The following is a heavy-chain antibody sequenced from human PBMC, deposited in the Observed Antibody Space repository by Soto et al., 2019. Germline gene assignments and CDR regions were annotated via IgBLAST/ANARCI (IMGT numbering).Heavy chain of an antibody. J-gene: IGHJ4*02. CDR1: GFTFKNYD. CDR3: AKNRGFRSYYESAGHYDN. D-gene: IGHD3-10*01. V-gene: IGHV3-23*01. Sequence: EVELLESGGGLVQPGGSLRLSCVASGFTFKNYDMRWIRQAPGKGLEWVSGISGSGGVTYYADSVKGRFTISRDNSKNTLYLQMNSLRAEDTAIYYCAKNRGFRSYYESAGHYDNWGQGTLVTVSS. CDR2: ISGSGGVT.